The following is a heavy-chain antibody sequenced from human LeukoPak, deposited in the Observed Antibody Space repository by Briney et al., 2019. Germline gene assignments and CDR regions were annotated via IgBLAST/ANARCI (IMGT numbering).Heavy chain of an antibody. D-gene: IGHD5-18*01. CDR3: ASPMRGVRGYSYGFDY. CDR2: ISSSSSYI. J-gene: IGHJ4*02. V-gene: IGHV3-21*01. CDR1: GFTFSSYS. Sequence: GGSLRLSCAASGFTFSSYSMNWVRQAPGKGLEWVSSISSSSSYIYYADSVKGRFTISRDNAKNSLYLQMNSLRAEDTAVYYCASPMRGVRGYSYGFDYWGQGTLVTVSS.